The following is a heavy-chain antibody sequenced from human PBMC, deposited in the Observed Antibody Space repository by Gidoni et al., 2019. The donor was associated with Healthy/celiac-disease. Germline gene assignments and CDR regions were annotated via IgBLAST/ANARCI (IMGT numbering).Heavy chain of an antibody. CDR3: ARDNYCSGGSCYRWYFDL. CDR2: ISSRSSYI. J-gene: IGHJ2*01. Sequence: EVQLVESGGGLVKPGGSLRLSCAASGFTFSSYSMNWVLQAPGKGLEWFSSISSRSSYIYYADSVKGRFTISRDNAKNSLYLQMNSLRAEDTAVYYCARDNYCSGGSCYRWYFDLWGRGTLVTVSS. V-gene: IGHV3-21*01. CDR1: GFTFSSYS. D-gene: IGHD2-15*01.